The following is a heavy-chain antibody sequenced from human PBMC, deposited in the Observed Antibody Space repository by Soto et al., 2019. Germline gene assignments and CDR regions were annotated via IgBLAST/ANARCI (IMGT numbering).Heavy chain of an antibody. Sequence: SETLSLTCTVSGVSISSYYWSWIRQPPGKGLEWIGYIYYSGSTNYNPSLKSRVTISVDTSKNQFSLKLSSVTAADTAVYYCARHPTGDFDYWGQGTLVTVSS. CDR1: GVSISSYY. V-gene: IGHV4-59*08. J-gene: IGHJ4*02. D-gene: IGHD7-27*01. CDR2: IYYSGST. CDR3: ARHPTGDFDY.